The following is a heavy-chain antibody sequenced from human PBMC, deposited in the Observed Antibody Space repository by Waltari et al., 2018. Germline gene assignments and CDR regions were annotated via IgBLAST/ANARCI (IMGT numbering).Heavy chain of an antibody. J-gene: IGHJ3*01. CDR3: ATYIGASIGTAAFDV. CDR1: GGYITSNRHY. D-gene: IGHD5-12*01. V-gene: IGHV4-39*01. Sequence: QLHLQESGPGLVKPSEPLSLTCSVSGGYITSNRHYWGWIPQPPGKGPEWTGTISYSGATYNNPSLKSRVTISIDTSKNQYSLKLTSVTAADTAVYYCATYIGASIGTAAFDVWGQGTMVTVSS. CDR2: ISYSGAT.